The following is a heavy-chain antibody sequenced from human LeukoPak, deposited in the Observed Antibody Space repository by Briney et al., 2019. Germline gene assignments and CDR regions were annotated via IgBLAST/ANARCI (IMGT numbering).Heavy chain of an antibody. CDR3: ARGVYYFDY. CDR1: GFMFSNYW. J-gene: IGHJ4*02. D-gene: IGHD6-6*01. CDR2: IKEDGSEI. V-gene: IGHV3-7*01. Sequence: GGSLRLSCAASGFMFSNYWMTWVRQAPGKGLEWVANIKEDGSEIYYVDSAKGRFTISRDNARNSLYLQMNSLRAEDTAVYYCARGVYYFDYWGQGILVTVSS.